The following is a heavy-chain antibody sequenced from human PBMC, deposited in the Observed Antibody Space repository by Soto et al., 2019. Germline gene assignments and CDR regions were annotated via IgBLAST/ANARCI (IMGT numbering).Heavy chain of an antibody. CDR2: ITPMFGTA. J-gene: IGHJ2*01. Sequence: QVQLVQSGAEVKKYGSSVKVSCKASGGTFSRYAISWVRQAPGQGLEWMGGITPMFGTANYAQRFQGRATITADQSTGTAYMQLSSLRSDDTAVYYWAQTLGLAVAGPGRFGLRGRGTLVTVSS. CDR3: AQTLGLAVAGPGRFGL. D-gene: IGHD6-19*01. CDR1: GGTFSRYA. V-gene: IGHV1-69*12.